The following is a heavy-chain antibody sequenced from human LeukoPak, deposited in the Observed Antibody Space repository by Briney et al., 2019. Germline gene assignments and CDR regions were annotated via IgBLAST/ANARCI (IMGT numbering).Heavy chain of an antibody. J-gene: IGHJ4*02. CDR3: ARDVVDTPEQNY. V-gene: IGHV3-21*01. CDR2: ITSSSTYI. D-gene: IGHD5-18*01. CDR1: GFTFSSYS. Sequence: GGSLRLSCAASGFTFSSYSMNWVRQAPGKGLVWVSSITSSSTYIYYADSVQGRFTVSRDNAKNSLYLQMNSLRAEDTAVYYCARDVVDTPEQNYWGQGTLVTVSS.